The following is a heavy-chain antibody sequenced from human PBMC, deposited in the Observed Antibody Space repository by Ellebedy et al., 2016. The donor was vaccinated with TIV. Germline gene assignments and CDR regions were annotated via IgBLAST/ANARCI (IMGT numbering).Heavy chain of an antibody. D-gene: IGHD3-22*01. Sequence: MPSETLSLTCTVSGGSISSSSYYRVWIRQPPGKGLEWIGSIYYSGTTYYKSSLKSRVTISVDTTKNQFSLKLSSVTAADTAVYYCSRAYYYDSSGFALLGGLLDSWGQGTLVTVSS. CDR3: SRAYYYDSSGFALLGGLLDS. CDR2: IYYSGTT. J-gene: IGHJ4*02. V-gene: IGHV4-39*07. CDR1: GGSISSSSYY.